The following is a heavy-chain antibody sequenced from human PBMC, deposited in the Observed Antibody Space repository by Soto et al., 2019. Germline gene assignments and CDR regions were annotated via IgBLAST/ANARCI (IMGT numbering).Heavy chain of an antibody. J-gene: IGHJ6*02. Sequence: EVQLVESGGGLVKPGGSLRLSCAASGFTFSSYSMNWVRQAPGKGLEWVSSISSSSSYIYYADSVKGRFTISRDNAKNARYLQMNSLRAEDTAVYYCARDIIIAAAGHLDNYYYYYGMDVWGQGTTVTVSS. D-gene: IGHD6-13*01. CDR1: GFTFSSYS. CDR2: ISSSSSYI. CDR3: ARDIIIAAAGHLDNYYYYYGMDV. V-gene: IGHV3-21*01.